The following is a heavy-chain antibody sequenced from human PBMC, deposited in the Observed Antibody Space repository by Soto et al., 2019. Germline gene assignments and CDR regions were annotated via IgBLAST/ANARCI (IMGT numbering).Heavy chain of an antibody. CDR2: ISNDGSNE. V-gene: IGHV3-30*18. Sequence: GGSQRLCCSVSGRTFRRCGMNWGRKAPRKGLEWVARISNDGSNEYYVDSVKGRFTISRDNSKNTLYLQMDSLRAEDTAVYYCAKGEVRGIIPSYFDYWGLGTLVTVSS. D-gene: IGHD3-10*01. J-gene: IGHJ4*02. CDR1: GRTFRRCG. CDR3: AKGEVRGIIPSYFDY.